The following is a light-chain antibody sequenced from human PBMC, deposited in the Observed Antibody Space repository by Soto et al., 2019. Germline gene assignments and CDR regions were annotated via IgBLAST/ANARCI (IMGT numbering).Light chain of an antibody. J-gene: IGKJ1*01. CDR1: QSVISN. Sequence: EIVMTQSPATLSVSPGERATLSCRASQSVISNLAWYQQKPGQAPRLLMYGASTRATGIPDRFSGSGSGTDFTLTISRLEPEDFAVYYCQDYGSSQWTFGQGTKVDIK. CDR3: QDYGSSQWT. CDR2: GAS. V-gene: IGKV3-20*01.